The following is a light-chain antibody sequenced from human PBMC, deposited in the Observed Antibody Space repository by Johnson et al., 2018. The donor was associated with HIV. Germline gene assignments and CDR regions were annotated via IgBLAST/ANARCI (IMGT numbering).Light chain of an antibody. J-gene: IGLJ1*01. V-gene: IGLV1-51*01. Sequence: QSVLTQPPSVSAAPGQKVTISCSGSSSNIGNNYVSWYQQFPGTAPKLLIYDNNKRPSGIPDRFSGSKSGTSATLGITGLQTGDEADYYCGTWDSSLIAFYVFGTGTKVTVL. CDR1: SSNIGNNY. CDR3: GTWDSSLIAFYV. CDR2: DNN.